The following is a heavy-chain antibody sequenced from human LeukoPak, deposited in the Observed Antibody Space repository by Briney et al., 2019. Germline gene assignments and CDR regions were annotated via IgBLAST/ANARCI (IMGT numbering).Heavy chain of an antibody. V-gene: IGHV3-66*01. J-gene: IGHJ4*02. D-gene: IGHD5-12*01. CDR2: IDSGGST. CDR3: AKVGSGNDYY. Sequence: GGSLRLSCAASGFTVNTNHMSWVRQAPGKGLEWVSEIDSGGSTFYAHSVKGRFTVSRDISKDMLYLQMNSLRAEDTAVYYCAKVGSGNDYYWGQGTLVTVSS. CDR1: GFTVNTNH.